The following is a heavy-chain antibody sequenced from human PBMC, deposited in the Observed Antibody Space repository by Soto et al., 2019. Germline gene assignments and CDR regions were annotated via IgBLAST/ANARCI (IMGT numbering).Heavy chain of an antibody. CDR2: IYYSGTT. V-gene: IGHV4-31*03. J-gene: IGHJ4*02. D-gene: IGHD5-18*01. Sequence: SETLSLTCTVSGGSISSEGYYWSWFRQLPGKGLEWIGDIYYSGTTYHNPSLRSRLTISGDASKNQFSLKLSSVTDADTALYYCARGRGYSYGPYYFDYWGQGNLVTVSS. CDR3: ARGRGYSYGPYYFDY. CDR1: GGSISSEGYY.